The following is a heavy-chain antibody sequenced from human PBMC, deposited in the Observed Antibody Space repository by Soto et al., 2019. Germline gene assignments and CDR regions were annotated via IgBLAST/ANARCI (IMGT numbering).Heavy chain of an antibody. CDR3: ARDLGRALVGFYYGLGV. CDR2: IKADGSQK. Sequence: EVQLVESGGDLVQPGGSLRLSCVASGFSITDYWMTWVRQAPGRGPEWVANIKADGSQKYHVDSVEGRFTISRDKAKNSLVLQMYGLRVEDTAVYYCARDLGRALVGFYYGLGVWGQGTTVTVSS. V-gene: IGHV3-7*01. CDR1: GFSITDYW. J-gene: IGHJ6*02. D-gene: IGHD5-18*01.